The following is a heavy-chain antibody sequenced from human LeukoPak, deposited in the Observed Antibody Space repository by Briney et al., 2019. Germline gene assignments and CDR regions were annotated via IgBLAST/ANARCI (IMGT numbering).Heavy chain of an antibody. V-gene: IGHV4-4*07. J-gene: IGHJ4*02. CDR1: GGSISSYY. CDR2: IYSSGST. D-gene: IGHD3-22*01. Sequence: PPQTLSLTCNVSGGSISSYYWSWIRQPAGKGLEWIGRIYSSGSTNYNPSLKSRVTMSVDTSKNQFSLKLSSLTAADTAVYYCARGSSGYYYGWGQGTLVTVSS. CDR3: ARGSSGYYYG.